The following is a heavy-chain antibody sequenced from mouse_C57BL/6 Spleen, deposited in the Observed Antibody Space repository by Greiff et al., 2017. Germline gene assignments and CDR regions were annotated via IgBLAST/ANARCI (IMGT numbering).Heavy chain of an antibody. CDR2: IDPENGDT. V-gene: IGHV14-4*01. J-gene: IGHJ4*01. D-gene: IGHD1-1*01. CDR3: TPIYYYGSSYVYAMDY. CDR1: GFNIKDDY. Sequence: EVQLQQSGAELVRPGASVKLSCTASGFNIKDDYMHWVKQRPEQGLEWIGWIDPENGDTEYASKFQGKATITADTSSNTAYLQLSSLTSEDTAVYYCTPIYYYGSSYVYAMDYWGQGTSVTVSS.